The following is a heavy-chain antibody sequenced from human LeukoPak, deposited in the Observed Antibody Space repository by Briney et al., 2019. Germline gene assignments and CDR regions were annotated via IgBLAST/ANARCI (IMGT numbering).Heavy chain of an antibody. CDR3: AREKGVISYYGSSGSGDYFDY. CDR1: GYTFTGYY. J-gene: IGHJ4*02. D-gene: IGHD3-22*01. Sequence: ASVKVSCKASGYTFTGYYMHWVRQAPGQGLEWMGWINPNSGGTNYAQKFQGRVTMTRDTSISTAYMELSRLRSDDTAVYYCAREKGVISYYGSSGSGDYFDYWGQGTLVTVSS. V-gene: IGHV1-2*02. CDR2: INPNSGGT.